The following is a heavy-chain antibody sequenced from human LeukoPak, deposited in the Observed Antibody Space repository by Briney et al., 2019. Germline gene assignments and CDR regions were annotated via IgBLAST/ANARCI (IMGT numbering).Heavy chain of an antibody. V-gene: IGHV3-23*01. J-gene: IGHJ4*02. CDR3: AKGVHTFGDYTY. Sequence: GGALRLSCVASGFTFSNDALSWVRQAPGKGRKYVCAMRGSGDTTYCPDSMRGRVTISRDNSQNTLYLQTNSRRAEDTAVYYCAKGVHTFGDYTYWGRGTLVTVSS. CDR1: GFTFSNDA. CDR2: MRGSGDTT. D-gene: IGHD4-17*01.